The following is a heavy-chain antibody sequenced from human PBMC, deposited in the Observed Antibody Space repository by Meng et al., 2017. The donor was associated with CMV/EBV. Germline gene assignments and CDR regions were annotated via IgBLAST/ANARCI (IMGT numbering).Heavy chain of an antibody. V-gene: IGHV3-64*02. Sequence: GESLKISCAASGFTLSSYAMHWVRQAPGKGLEYVSGISSNGGSTYYADSVKGRFTISRDNSKNTLYLQMGSLRAEDMAVYYCARSVEELTVYYYGMDVWGQGTTVTVSS. CDR2: ISSNGGST. J-gene: IGHJ6*02. D-gene: IGHD1-26*01. CDR1: GFTLSSYA. CDR3: ARSVEELTVYYYGMDV.